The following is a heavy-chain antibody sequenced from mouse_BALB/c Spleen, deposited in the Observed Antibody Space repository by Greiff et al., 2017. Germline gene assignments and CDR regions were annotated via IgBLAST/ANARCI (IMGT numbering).Heavy chain of an antibody. J-gene: IGHJ1*01. D-gene: IGHD2-4*01. Sequence: QVQLQQPGAELVKPGASVKLSCKASGYTFTSYYMYWVKQRPGQGLEWIGGINPSNGGTNFNEKFKSKATLTVDKSSSTAYMQLSSLTSEDSAVYYCTRRSPMNTTYFDVWGAGTTVTVSS. CDR2: INPSNGGT. CDR1: GYTFTSYY. V-gene: IGHV1S81*02. CDR3: TRRSPMNTTYFDV.